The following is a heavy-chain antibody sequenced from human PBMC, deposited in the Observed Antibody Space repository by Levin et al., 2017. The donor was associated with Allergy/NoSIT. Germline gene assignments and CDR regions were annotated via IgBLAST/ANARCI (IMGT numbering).Heavy chain of an antibody. CDR3: AREVEELGNDYFQR. CDR2: ISVGGDVM. Sequence: GGSLRLSCAASGFTFSSYEMNWVRQAPGKGLEWVSSISVGGDVMLYADSVKGRSAISRDNAKNSLYLQMNSLRADDTAVYYCAREVEELGNDYFQRWGQGTLVTVSS. D-gene: IGHD1-1*01. J-gene: IGHJ1*01. V-gene: IGHV3-48*03. CDR1: GFTFSSYE.